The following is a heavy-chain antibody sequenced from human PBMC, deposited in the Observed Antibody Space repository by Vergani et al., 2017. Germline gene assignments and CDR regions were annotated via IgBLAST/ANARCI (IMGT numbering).Heavy chain of an antibody. J-gene: IGHJ6*02. CDR3: SYGMDV. V-gene: IGHV3-66*01. CDR2: LYVVGTS. CDR1: GFSVSDNY. Sequence: VQLVESAGGLVQPGGSLRLSCAASGFSVSDNYMSWVRQAPGKGLEWVSILYVVGTSDYADSVKGRFTVSRDISKNTLHLQLNSLRVEDTAVYFCSYGMDVWGQGTTVTVSS.